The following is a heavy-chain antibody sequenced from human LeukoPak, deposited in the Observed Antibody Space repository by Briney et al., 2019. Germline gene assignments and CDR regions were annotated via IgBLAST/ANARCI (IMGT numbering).Heavy chain of an antibody. D-gene: IGHD3-10*01. Sequence: SVKVSCKASGGTFSSYAISWVRQAPGQGLEWMGRIIPILGIANYAQKLQGRVTMTTDTSTSTAYMELRSLRSDDTAVYYCARSPRGVRGVIDYWGQGTLVTVSS. CDR3: ARSPRGVRGVIDY. CDR2: IIPILGIA. CDR1: GGTFSSYA. J-gene: IGHJ4*02. V-gene: IGHV1-69*04.